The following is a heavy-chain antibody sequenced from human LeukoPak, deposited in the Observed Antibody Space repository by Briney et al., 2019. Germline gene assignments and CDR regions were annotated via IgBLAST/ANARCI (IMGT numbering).Heavy chain of an antibody. J-gene: IGHJ4*02. V-gene: IGHV3-21*01. CDR2: ISSSSSYI. D-gene: IGHD1-26*01. CDR1: GFTFSSYS. Sequence: GGSLRLPCAASGFTFSSYSMNWVRQAPGKGLEWVSSISSSSSYIYYADSVKGRFTISRDNAKNSLYLQMNSLRAEDTAVYYCAKDGGDHSGSYNAIDYWGQGTLVTVSS. CDR3: AKDGGDHSGSYNAIDY.